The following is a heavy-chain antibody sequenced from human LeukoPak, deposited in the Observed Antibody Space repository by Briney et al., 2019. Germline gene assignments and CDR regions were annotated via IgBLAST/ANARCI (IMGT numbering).Heavy chain of an antibody. D-gene: IGHD2-8*01. V-gene: IGHV4-39*01. CDR2: IYYSGST. Sequence: PSETLSLTCTVSGGSISSSSYYWGWIRQPPGKGLEWIGSIYYSGSTYYNPSLKSRVTISVDTSKNQFSLELSSVTAADTAVYYCACRYCTNGVWLLPKYNWFDPWGQGTLVTVSS. J-gene: IGHJ5*02. CDR3: ACRYCTNGVWLLPKYNWFDP. CDR1: GGSISSSSYY.